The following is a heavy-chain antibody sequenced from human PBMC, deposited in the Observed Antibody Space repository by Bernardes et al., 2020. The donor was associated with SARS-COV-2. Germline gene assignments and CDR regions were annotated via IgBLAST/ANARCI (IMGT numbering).Heavy chain of an antibody. Sequence: ASLRLSCAASGFTFSSYAMTWVRQAPGTGLEWVSTISCSGGSTYYADSVKGRFTISRDNSKNTLYLQMNSLRAEDTAVFYCAGYGSGSYQWFDPWGQGTLVTFSS. J-gene: IGHJ5*02. CDR3: AGYGSGSYQWFDP. CDR2: ISCSGGST. D-gene: IGHD3-10*01. CDR1: GFTFSSYA. V-gene: IGHV3-23*01.